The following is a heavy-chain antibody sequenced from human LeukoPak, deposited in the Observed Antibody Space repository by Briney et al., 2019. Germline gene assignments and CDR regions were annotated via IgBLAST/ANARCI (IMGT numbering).Heavy chain of an antibody. J-gene: IGHJ4*02. D-gene: IGHD3-10*01. Sequence: SETLSLTCTVSGGSISSSSYYWGWIRQPPGKGLEWIVSIYYSGSTYYNPALKSRVTISVDTSKNQFSLKLSSVTPADTAVYYCAKTAKYYYCSETYYFFEYWGQGTLVTASS. CDR1: GGSISSSSYY. CDR3: AKTAKYYYCSETYYFFEY. V-gene: IGHV4-39*01. CDR2: IYYSGST.